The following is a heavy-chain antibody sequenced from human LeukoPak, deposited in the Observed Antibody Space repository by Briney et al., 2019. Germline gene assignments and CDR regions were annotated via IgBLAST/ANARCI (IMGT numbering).Heavy chain of an antibody. CDR1: GYSISSGYY. V-gene: IGHV4-38-2*02. J-gene: IGHJ3*02. CDR2: IYHSGST. D-gene: IGHD1-26*01. CDR3: ARGYSGSYGDAFDI. Sequence: PSETLSLTCTVSGYSISSGYYWGWIRQPPGKGLEWIGSIYHSGSTYYNPSLKSRVTMSVDTSKNQFSLKLSSVTAADTAVYYCARGYSGSYGDAFDIWGQGTMVTVSS.